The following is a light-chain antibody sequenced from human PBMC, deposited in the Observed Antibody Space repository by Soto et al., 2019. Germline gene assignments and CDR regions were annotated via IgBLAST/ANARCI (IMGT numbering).Light chain of an antibody. V-gene: IGKV3-15*01. Sequence: EIVMTQSPATLSVSRGERATLSCRASQSVSSNLAWSQQQPGQAPRLLIYGASTRATGIPARFSGSGSGTEFLLTISSLLSEDFVVYYCQHYNNLSPYTFGQGTKLQIQ. CDR2: GAS. J-gene: IGKJ2*01. CDR3: QHYNNLSPYT. CDR1: QSVSSN.